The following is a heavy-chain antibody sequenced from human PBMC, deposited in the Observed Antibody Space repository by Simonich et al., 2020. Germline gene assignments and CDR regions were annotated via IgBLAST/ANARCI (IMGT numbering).Heavy chain of an antibody. CDR1: GGSISSYY. V-gene: IGHV4-59*08. J-gene: IGHJ4*02. CDR2: IYDSGST. CDR3: ARHDRWLQFYFDY. Sequence: QVQLQESGPGLLKPSETLSLTCTVSGGSISSYYWSWIRQPPGKGLEWVEYIYDSGSTNYNPPHKSRVTISVDTSKNQFSQKLSSVTAADTAVYYCARHDRWLQFYFDYWGQGTLVTVSS. D-gene: IGHD5-12*01.